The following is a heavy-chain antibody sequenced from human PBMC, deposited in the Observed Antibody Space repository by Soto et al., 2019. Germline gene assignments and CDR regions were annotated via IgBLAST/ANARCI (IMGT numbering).Heavy chain of an antibody. CDR1: GFTFSSYS. D-gene: IGHD6-19*01. CDR2: ISSSSSYI. Sequence: EVQLVESGGGLVKPGGSLRLSCAASGFTFSSYSMNWVRQAPGKGLEWVSSISSSSSYIYYADSVKGRFTISRDNAKNSLYLQMNSLRAEDTAVYYCARAPPYSSGWYRDTTFDYWGQGTLVTVSS. V-gene: IGHV3-21*01. CDR3: ARAPPYSSGWYRDTTFDY. J-gene: IGHJ4*02.